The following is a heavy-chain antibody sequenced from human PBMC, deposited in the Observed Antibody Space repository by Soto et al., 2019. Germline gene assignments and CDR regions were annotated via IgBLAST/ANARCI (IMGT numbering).Heavy chain of an antibody. CDR1: GGTFSTYT. Sequence: QVQLVQSGAEVKKPGSSVKVSCKASGGTFSTYTITWVRQAPGQGLEWMGRIIPIIGIINYAQKFQGRVTITADKFTGTAYMERTRLRSADTAVYYCAGDPDSHYNDSHASSYPWGQGTLVTVSS. D-gene: IGHD3-22*01. J-gene: IGHJ5*02. V-gene: IGHV1-69*08. CDR3: AGDPDSHYNDSHASSYP. CDR2: IIPIIGII.